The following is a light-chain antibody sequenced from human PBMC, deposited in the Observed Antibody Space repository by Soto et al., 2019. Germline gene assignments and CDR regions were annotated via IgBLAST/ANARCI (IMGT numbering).Light chain of an antibody. CDR3: QQYNNWPRT. V-gene: IGKV3D-11*03. J-gene: IGKJ1*01. Sequence: EIVLTQSPATLSSFPGDRVTLSFSASQAVNTRLAWYQHRPGQAPRLLIYLASNRAAGVPARFSGSGSGTDFTLTISDVEPEDFAVYYCQQYNNWPRTFGQGTKVDIK. CDR2: LAS. CDR1: QAVNTR.